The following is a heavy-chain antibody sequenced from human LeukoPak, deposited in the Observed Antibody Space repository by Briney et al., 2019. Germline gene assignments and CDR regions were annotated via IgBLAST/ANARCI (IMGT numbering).Heavy chain of an antibody. J-gene: IGHJ4*02. CDR1: GGSISSYY. Sequence: SGTLSLTCTVSGGSISSYYWSWIRQPPGKGLEWIGYIYYSGSTNYNPSLKSRVTISVDTSKNQFSLKLSSVTAADTAVYYCARQSPDTAMASVFDYWGQGTLVTVSS. CDR3: ARQSPDTAMASVFDY. CDR2: IYYSGST. D-gene: IGHD5-18*01. V-gene: IGHV4-59*08.